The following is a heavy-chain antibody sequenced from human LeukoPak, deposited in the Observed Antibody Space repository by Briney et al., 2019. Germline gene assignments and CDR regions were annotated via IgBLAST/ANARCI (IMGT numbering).Heavy chain of an antibody. CDR1: GYPISSGYY. V-gene: IGHV4-61*01. Sequence: SETLSLTCTVSGYPISSGYYWSWLRQPPGKGLEWIGYISYIGSTNYNPSLKSRVTISVDTSKNQFSLKLSSVTAADTAVYYCARDPTTVTRGLDIWGQGTMVTVSS. J-gene: IGHJ3*02. CDR2: ISYIGST. D-gene: IGHD4-17*01. CDR3: ARDPTTVTRGLDI.